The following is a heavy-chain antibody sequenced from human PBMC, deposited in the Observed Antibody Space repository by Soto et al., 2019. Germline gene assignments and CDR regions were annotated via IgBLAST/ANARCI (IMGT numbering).Heavy chain of an antibody. V-gene: IGHV2-5*01. CDR2: ISWKDEK. CDR3: AHRYGGNYYRWYFDS. Sequence: SGPTLVNPTQTLTLTCTFSGFSLSTGGVGVGWIRQSPGKAPEWLALISWKDEKRYNPGLKSRLTITKDTSKNQVVLTMTDLDPVDTATYFCAHRYGGNYYRWYFDSWGQGTLVTVSS. J-gene: IGHJ4*02. D-gene: IGHD1-26*01. CDR1: GFSLSTGGVG.